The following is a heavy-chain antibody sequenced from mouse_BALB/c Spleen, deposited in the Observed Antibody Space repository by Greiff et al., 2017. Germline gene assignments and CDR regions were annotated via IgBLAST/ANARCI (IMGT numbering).Heavy chain of an antibody. CDR1: GYSITSDYA. D-gene: IGHD2-3*01. J-gene: IGHJ3*01. CDR2: ISYSGST. Sequence: EVKLQESGPGLVKPSQSLSLTCTVTGYSITSDYAWNWIRQFPGNKLEWMGYISYSGSTSYNPSLKSRISITRDTSKNQFFLQLNSVTTEDTATYDCARSGIYDGSAYWGQGTLVTVSA. CDR3: ARSGIYDGSAY. V-gene: IGHV3-2*02.